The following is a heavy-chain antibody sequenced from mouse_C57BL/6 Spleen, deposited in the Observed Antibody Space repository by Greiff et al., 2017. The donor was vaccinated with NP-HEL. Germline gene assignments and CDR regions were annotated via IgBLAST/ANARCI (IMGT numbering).Heavy chain of an antibody. CDR3: ARFTTVPYFDY. D-gene: IGHD1-1*01. CDR2: IYPGDGDT. V-gene: IGHV1-80*01. Sequence: VQLQQSGAELVKPGASVKISCKASGYAFSSYWMNWVKQRPGKGLEWIGQIYPGDGDTNYNGKFKGKATLTADKSSSTAYMQLSSLTSEDSAVYFCARFTTVPYFDYWGQGTTLTVSS. J-gene: IGHJ2*01. CDR1: GYAFSSYW.